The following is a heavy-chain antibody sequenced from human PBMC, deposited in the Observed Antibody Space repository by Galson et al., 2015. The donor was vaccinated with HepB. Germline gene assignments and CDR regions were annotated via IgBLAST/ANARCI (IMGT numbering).Heavy chain of an antibody. CDR2: ISYDGSNK. Sequence: SLRLSCAASGFTFSSYAMHWVRQAPGKGLEWVAVISYDGSNKYYADSVKGRFTISRDNSKNTLYLQMNSLRAEDTAVYYCARVGLTSRSYYQFDYWGQGTLVTVSS. CDR3: ARVGLTSRSYYQFDY. J-gene: IGHJ4*02. V-gene: IGHV3-30*04. CDR1: GFTFSSYA. D-gene: IGHD1-26*01.